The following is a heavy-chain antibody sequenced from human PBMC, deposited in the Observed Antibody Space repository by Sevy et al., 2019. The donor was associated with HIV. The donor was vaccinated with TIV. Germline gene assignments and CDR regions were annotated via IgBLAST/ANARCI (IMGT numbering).Heavy chain of an antibody. CDR1: GFTFSSYA. D-gene: IGHD4-17*01. V-gene: IGHV3-30-3*01. J-gene: IGHJ4*02. Sequence: GGSLRLSCAASGFTFSSYAMHWVRQAPGKGLEWVAVISYDGSNKYYADSVKGRFTISRDNSKNTLYLQMNSLRAEDTAVYYCARERGTTVTTSLYFDYWGQGSLVTVSS. CDR3: ARERGTTVTTSLYFDY. CDR2: ISYDGSNK.